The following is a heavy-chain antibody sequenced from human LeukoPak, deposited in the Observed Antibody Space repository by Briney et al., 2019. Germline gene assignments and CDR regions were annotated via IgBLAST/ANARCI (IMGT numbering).Heavy chain of an antibody. J-gene: IGHJ4*02. CDR1: GGSISSYY. Sequence: SETLSLTCTVSGGSISSYYWSWIRQPAGKGLEWIGRIYTSGSTNYNPSLKSRVTMSVDTSKNQFSLKLSSVTAADTAVYYCARDITAAGASMYYFDYWGQGTLVTVSS. V-gene: IGHV4-4*07. CDR3: ARDITAAGASMYYFDY. CDR2: IYTSGST. D-gene: IGHD6-13*01.